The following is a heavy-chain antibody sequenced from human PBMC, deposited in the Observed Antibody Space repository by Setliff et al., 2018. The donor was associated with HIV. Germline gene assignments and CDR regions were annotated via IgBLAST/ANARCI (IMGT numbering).Heavy chain of an antibody. CDR2: IKQDGSEK. J-gene: IGHJ6*02. Sequence: GGSLRLSCAASGFTFSSYWMSWVRQAPGKGLEWVANIKQDGSEKYYVDSVKGRFTISRDNAKNSLYLQMNSLRAEDTAVYYCARDKRDGYRDYYYYGMDVWGQGTTVTVSS. V-gene: IGHV3-7*01. CDR1: GFTFSSYW. D-gene: IGHD5-12*01. CDR3: ARDKRDGYRDYYYYGMDV.